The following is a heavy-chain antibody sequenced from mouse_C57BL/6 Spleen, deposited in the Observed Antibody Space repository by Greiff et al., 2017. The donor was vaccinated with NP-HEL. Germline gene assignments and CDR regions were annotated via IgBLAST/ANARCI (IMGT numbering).Heavy chain of an antibody. Sequence: ELQLQQSGPELVKPGASVKISCKASGYTFTDYYMNWVKQSHGKSLEWIGDINPNNGGTSYNQKFKGKATLTVDKSSSTAYMELRSLTSEDSAVYYCARSDAMDYWGQGTSVTVSS. CDR2: INPNNGGT. V-gene: IGHV1-26*01. J-gene: IGHJ4*01. CDR3: ARSDAMDY. CDR1: GYTFTDYY.